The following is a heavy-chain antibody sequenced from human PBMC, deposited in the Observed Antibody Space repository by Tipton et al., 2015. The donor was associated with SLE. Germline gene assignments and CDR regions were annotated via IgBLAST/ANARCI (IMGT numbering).Heavy chain of an antibody. J-gene: IGHJ6*03. V-gene: IGHV4-59*08. Sequence: TLSLTCTVSGVSIGSYQWTWIRQSPGKGLEWVGHIHYTGTTTYNPSLKSRVTISLDTSKNQFSLKLSSVTAADTAVYYCARGYYYTDVWGKGTTVTVSS. CDR2: IHYTGTT. CDR1: GVSIGSYQ. CDR3: ARGYYYTDV.